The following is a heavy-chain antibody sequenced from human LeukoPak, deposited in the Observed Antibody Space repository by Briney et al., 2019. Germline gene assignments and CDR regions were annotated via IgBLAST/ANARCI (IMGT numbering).Heavy chain of an antibody. D-gene: IGHD1-1*01. J-gene: IGHJ4*02. Sequence: GASVKVSCKASGYTFRRYFMNWVRQPPGQGLEWMGNIDTDTGNPKYAPGFTGHFVFSLDTSVSTAYLQINSLRAEDTAVYYCARGTPTPGVDYWGQGTQVTVSS. CDR2: IDTDTGNP. CDR1: GYTFRRYF. CDR3: ARGTPTPGVDY. V-gene: IGHV7-4-1*02.